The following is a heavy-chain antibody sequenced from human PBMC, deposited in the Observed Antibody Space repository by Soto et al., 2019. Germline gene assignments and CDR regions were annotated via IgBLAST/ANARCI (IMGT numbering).Heavy chain of an antibody. Sequence: QLQLQESGSGLVKPSQTLSLTCAVSGGSISSGGYSWSWIRQPPGKGLEWIGYIYHSGSTYYNPSRKSRVTISVDRSKNQFSLKLSSVTAADTAVYYCARGTGSTAMVVWDWFDPWGQGTLVTVSS. J-gene: IGHJ5*02. CDR1: GGSISSGGYS. D-gene: IGHD5-18*01. V-gene: IGHV4-30-2*01. CDR2: IYHSGST. CDR3: ARGTGSTAMVVWDWFDP.